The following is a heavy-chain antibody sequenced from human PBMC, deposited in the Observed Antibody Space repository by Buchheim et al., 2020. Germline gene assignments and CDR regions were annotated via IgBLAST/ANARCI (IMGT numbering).Heavy chain of an antibody. J-gene: IGHJ4*02. V-gene: IGHV3-23*01. CDR3: AKGVTYYDILTGYWDY. D-gene: IGHD3-9*01. Sequence: EVQLLESGGGLVQPGGSLRLSCAASGFTFSSYAMSWVRQAPGKGLEWVSAISGSGGSTYYVDSVKGRFTISRDTSKNTLYLQMNSLRAEDTAVYYCAKGVTYYDILTGYWDYWGQGTL. CDR2: ISGSGGST. CDR1: GFTFSSYA.